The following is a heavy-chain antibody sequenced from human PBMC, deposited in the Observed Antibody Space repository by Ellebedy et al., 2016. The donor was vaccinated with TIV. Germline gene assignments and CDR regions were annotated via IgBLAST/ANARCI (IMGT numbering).Heavy chain of an antibody. D-gene: IGHD3-10*01. J-gene: IGHJ4*02. V-gene: IGHV3-53*01. CDR1: GFTVSNTY. CDR2: IFSGGDT. CDR3: ARDWDASGRFDY. Sequence: GESLKISXAASGFTVSNTYMAWVRQAPGRGLEWVSLIFSGGDTHYADSVKGRFTISRDNSKNTLYLQMNSLRAEDTAVYYCARDWDASGRFDYWGQGTLVTVS.